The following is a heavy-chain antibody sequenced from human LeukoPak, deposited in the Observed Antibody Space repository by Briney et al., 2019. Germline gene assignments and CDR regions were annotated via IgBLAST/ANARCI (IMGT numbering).Heavy chain of an antibody. CDR3: ARGSGGTVVVVAATSWYFDL. CDR2: INHSGST. D-gene: IGHD2-15*01. J-gene: IGHJ2*01. CDR1: GGSFSGYY. V-gene: IGHV4-34*01. Sequence: KPSETLSLTCAVYGGSFSGYYWSWIRQPPGKGLEWIGEINHSGSTNYNPSLKSRVTISVDTSKNQSSLKLSSVTAADTAVYYCARGSGGTVVVVAATSWYFDLWGRGTLVTVSS.